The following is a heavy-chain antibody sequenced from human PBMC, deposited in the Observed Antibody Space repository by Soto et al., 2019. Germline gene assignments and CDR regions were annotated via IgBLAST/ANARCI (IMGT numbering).Heavy chain of an antibody. CDR2: ISNDGGNK. Sequence: PGGSLRLSCAASRFTFSTYAIHWVRQAPGKGLQWVALISNDGGNKYYADSVKGRFTISRDNSKNTQYLQINSLRAEDTAVYYCARDRLTYTVSWSGPKYYCAMDVWGQGTTVTVSS. CDR1: RFTFSTYA. CDR3: ARDRLTYTVSWSGPKYYCAMDV. J-gene: IGHJ6*02. D-gene: IGHD3-3*01. V-gene: IGHV3-30-3*01.